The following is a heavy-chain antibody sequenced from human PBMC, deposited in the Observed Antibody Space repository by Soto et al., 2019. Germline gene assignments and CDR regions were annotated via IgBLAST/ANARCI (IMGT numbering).Heavy chain of an antibody. J-gene: IGHJ4*02. Sequence: QLQLQESGPGLVKPSETLSLTCTVSGGSISSSSYYWGWIRQPPGKGLEWIGSIYYSGSTYYNPSLKSRVTISVDTSKNQFSLKLSSVTAADTAVYYCARTPVVGRVTSITWGQGTLVTVSS. CDR2: IYYSGST. D-gene: IGHD6-19*01. CDR1: GGSISSSSYY. CDR3: ARTPVVGRVTSIT. V-gene: IGHV4-39*01.